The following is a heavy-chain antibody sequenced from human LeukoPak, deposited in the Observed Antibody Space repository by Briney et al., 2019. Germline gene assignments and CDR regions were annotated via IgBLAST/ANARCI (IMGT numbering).Heavy chain of an antibody. Sequence: SETLSLTCAVSGGSISSSNWWSWVRQSPGKGLEWIGEIYHSGSTNYNPSLKSRVTISVDKSKNQFSLKLSPVTAADTAVYYCARDLIDVVRGKNWFDPWGQGTLVTVSS. CDR1: GGSISSSNW. J-gene: IGHJ5*02. V-gene: IGHV4-4*02. CDR3: ARDLIDVVRGKNWFDP. CDR2: IYHSGST. D-gene: IGHD3-10*01.